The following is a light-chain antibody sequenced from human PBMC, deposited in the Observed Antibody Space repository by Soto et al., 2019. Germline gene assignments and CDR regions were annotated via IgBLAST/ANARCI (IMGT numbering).Light chain of an antibody. J-gene: IGKJ5*01. CDR3: QQTYTTPEIT. Sequence: DIQLTQSRSSVSASVGDRVTVTCRESHDISSWLAWYQQKPGKAPNLLMYGASYLKSGVPTRFSGSGSGTDFTLTISSLQPEDFAIYYCQQTYTTPEITFGQVTRLEIK. CDR2: GAS. V-gene: IGKV1-12*01. CDR1: HDISSW.